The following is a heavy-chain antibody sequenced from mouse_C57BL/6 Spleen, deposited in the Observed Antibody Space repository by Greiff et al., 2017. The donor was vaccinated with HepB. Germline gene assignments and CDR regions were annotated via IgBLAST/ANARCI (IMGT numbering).Heavy chain of an antibody. J-gene: IGHJ4*01. D-gene: IGHD1-1*01. CDR3: ARSHYYGSRSYAMDY. CDR2: IDPSDSYT. CDR1: GYTFTSYW. V-gene: IGHV1-59*01. Sequence: QVQLQQPGAELVRPGTSVKLSCKASGYTFTSYWMHWVKQRPGQGLEWIGVIDPSDSYTNYNQKFKGKATLTVDTSSSTAYMQLSSLTSEDSAVYYCARSHYYGSRSYAMDYWGQGTSVTVSS.